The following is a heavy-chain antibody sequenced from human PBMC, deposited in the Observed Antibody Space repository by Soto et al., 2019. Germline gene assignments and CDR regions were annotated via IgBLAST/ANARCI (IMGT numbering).Heavy chain of an antibody. Sequence: QVQLQESGPGLVKASQTLSLTCAISGDSVSNNRVTWNWIRQSPSRGLEWLGRTYYRSRWYSDYALSMEGRITIDRDTSNDRFTLQLNSVTPDDTAVYYCARDPRISPAAGGAFDLWGQGTTVTVSS. D-gene: IGHD6-25*01. CDR2: TYYRSRWYS. V-gene: IGHV6-1*01. J-gene: IGHJ3*01. CDR3: ARDPRISPAAGGAFDL. CDR1: GDSVSNNRVT.